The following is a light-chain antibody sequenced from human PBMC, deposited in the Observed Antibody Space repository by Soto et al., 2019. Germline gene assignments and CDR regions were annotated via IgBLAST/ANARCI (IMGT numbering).Light chain of an antibody. CDR2: GAS. CDR1: QSVSSSY. Sequence: EIVLTQSPGTLSLSPGERATLSCRASQSVSSSYLAWYQQKPGQAPRLLIYGASSRATGIPDRFSGSGSGADFTLTISRLEPKDFAVYYCQHYFNWPYTFGQGSMVDVK. J-gene: IGKJ2*01. V-gene: IGKV3-20*01. CDR3: QHYFNWPYT.